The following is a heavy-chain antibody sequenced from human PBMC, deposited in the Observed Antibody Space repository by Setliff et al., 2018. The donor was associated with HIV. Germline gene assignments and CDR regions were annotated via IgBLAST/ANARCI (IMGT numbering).Heavy chain of an antibody. D-gene: IGHD3-22*01. V-gene: IGHV4-39*01. CDR2: IYYSGST. CDR1: GGSISSSSYY. Sequence: SETLSLTCTVSGGSISSSSYYWGWIRQPPGKGLEWIGSIYYSGSTYYNPSLKSRVTISVDTSKNQFSLKLSSVTAADTAVYYCARILLYDSSAYFVNAFDIWGQGTVVTVSS. CDR3: ARILLYDSSAYFVNAFDI. J-gene: IGHJ3*02.